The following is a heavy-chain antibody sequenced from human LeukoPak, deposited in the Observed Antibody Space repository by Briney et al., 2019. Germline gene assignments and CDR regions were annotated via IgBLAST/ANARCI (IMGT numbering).Heavy chain of an antibody. CDR2: IYSGGST. D-gene: IGHD4-17*01. Sequence: GGSLRLSCAASGFTVSSNYMSWVRQASGKGLEWVSVIYSGGSTYYADSVKGRFTISRDNSKNTLYLQMNSLRAEGTAVYYCARAYGDYLGDYFDYWGQGTLVTVSS. CDR1: GFTVSSNY. V-gene: IGHV3-53*01. J-gene: IGHJ4*02. CDR3: ARAYGDYLGDYFDY.